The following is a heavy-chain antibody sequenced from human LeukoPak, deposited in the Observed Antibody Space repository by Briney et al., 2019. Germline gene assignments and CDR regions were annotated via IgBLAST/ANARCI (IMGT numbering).Heavy chain of an antibody. J-gene: IGHJ5*02. CDR2: IYESGST. Sequence: SETLSLTCAVYGESLNSYYGSWIRQPPGKGLEWIGEIYESGSTEYNPSLKSRVTISMVPSKQQFSLSLSSVTAADTAVYYCARGAWASRLAPWGLGTPVIVSS. CDR1: GESLNSYY. CDR3: ARGAWASRLAP. V-gene: IGHV4-34*01. D-gene: IGHD1-26*01.